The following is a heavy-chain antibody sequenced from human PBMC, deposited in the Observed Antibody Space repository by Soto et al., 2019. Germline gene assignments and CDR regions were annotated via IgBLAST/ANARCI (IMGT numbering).Heavy chain of an antibody. D-gene: IGHD3-3*01. CDR3: ARAPVGLDTISYFDY. CDR2: IYYSGSN. J-gene: IGHJ4*02. CDR1: GVSISSGDYY. Sequence: LSLTWSASGVSISSGDYYWRWIRQPPGTGLEWIGYIYYSGSNYYRPSLESRMHMSLDATRNHYALKLTSVTAADTAVYVCARAPVGLDTISYFDYWGQGKLVTLSS. V-gene: IGHV4-30-4*01.